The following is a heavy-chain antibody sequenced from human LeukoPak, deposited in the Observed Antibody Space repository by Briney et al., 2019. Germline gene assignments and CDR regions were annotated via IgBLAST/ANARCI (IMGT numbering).Heavy chain of an antibody. V-gene: IGHV3-7*03. CDR3: AREDSYGAPDY. Sequence: GVLRLSCAASGFTFSSYWMSWVRQAPGKGLEWVANIKQDGSEKYYVDSVKGRFTISRDNAKNSLYLQMNSLRAEDTAVYYCAREDSYGAPDYWGQGTLVTVSS. CDR1: GFTFSSYW. J-gene: IGHJ4*02. CDR2: IKQDGSEK. D-gene: IGHD5-18*01.